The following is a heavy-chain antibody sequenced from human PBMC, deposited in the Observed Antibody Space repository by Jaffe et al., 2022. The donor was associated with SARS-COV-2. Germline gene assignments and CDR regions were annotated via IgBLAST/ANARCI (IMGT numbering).Heavy chain of an antibody. CDR1: GFTFDDYA. V-gene: IGHV3-9*01. Sequence: EVQLVESGGGLVQPGRSLRLSCAASGFTFDDYAMHWVRQAPGKGLEWVSGISWNSGSIGYADSVKGRFTISRDNAKNSLYLQMNSLRAEDTALYYCAKDYLWRPIRGFAPSTAFDIWGQGTMVTVSS. CDR3: AKDYLWRPIRGFAPSTAFDI. CDR2: ISWNSGSI. D-gene: IGHD5-12*01. J-gene: IGHJ3*02.